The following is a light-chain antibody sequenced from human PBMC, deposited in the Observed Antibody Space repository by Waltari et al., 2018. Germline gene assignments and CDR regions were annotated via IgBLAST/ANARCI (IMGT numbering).Light chain of an antibody. J-gene: IGKJ2*01. V-gene: IGKV1-5*03. CDR2: KAS. Sequence: EIQMTQSPSILSASVGDRVILTCRASQSIDTWLAWYQQKPGKAPELLISKASTLESGVPSRFSGRGSGTEFTLTISGLQPDDFATYYCQQYNCYSHTFGPGTKLEI. CDR3: QQYNCYSHT. CDR1: QSIDTW.